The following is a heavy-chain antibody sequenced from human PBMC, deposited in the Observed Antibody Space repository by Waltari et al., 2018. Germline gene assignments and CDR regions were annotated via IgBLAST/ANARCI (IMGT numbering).Heavy chain of an antibody. CDR1: GGTFSSYA. CDR2: IIPIFGTA. D-gene: IGHD3-10*01. V-gene: IGHV1-69*14. J-gene: IGHJ3*02. Sequence: QVQLVQSGAEVKKPGSSVKVSCKASGGTFSSYAISWVRQAPGQGLEWMGGIIPIFGTANYEQKFQARVTITADKSTSTAYMELSSLRSEDTAVYYCARPIWFGESGAFDIWGQGTMVTVSS. CDR3: ARPIWFGESGAFDI.